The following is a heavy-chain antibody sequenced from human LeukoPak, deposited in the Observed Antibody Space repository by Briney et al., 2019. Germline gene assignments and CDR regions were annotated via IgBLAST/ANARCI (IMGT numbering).Heavy chain of an antibody. Sequence: ASVKVSCKASENTFTSYYIHWVRQAPGQGLEWMGIINFSGGTTTYAQKFQSRVTMTRDTSTSTVYMELRGLTSADTALYFCARGGWTPYYGMDVWGQGTTVTVSS. V-gene: IGHV1-46*01. CDR1: ENTFTSYY. D-gene: IGHD3/OR15-3a*01. CDR2: INFSGGTT. CDR3: ARGGWTPYYGMDV. J-gene: IGHJ6*02.